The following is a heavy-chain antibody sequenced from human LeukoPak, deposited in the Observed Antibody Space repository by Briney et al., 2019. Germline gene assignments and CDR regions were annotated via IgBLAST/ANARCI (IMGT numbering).Heavy chain of an antibody. CDR3: ARGSFGAFDI. D-gene: IGHD3-9*01. CDR2: IGTAGDT. CDR1: GFTFSSYD. V-gene: IGHV3-13*01. Sequence: GGSLRLTCAASGFTFSSYDMHWVRQATGKGLEWVSGIGTAGDTYYPGSVKGRFTISRENAKNSLYLQMNSLRAGDTAVYYCARGSFGAFDIWGQGTTVTVSS. J-gene: IGHJ3*02.